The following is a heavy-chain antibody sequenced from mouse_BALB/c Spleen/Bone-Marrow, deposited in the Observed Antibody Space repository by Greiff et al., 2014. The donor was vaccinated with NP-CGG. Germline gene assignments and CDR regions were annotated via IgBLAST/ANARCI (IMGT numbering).Heavy chain of an antibody. J-gene: IGHJ3*01. CDR1: GYAFTNYL. CDR2: SNPGSGGT. Sequence: QVQLQQSGAELVRPGTSVKVSCKASGYAFTNYLIEWIKQRPGQGLEWIGVSNPGSGGTNYNEKFKGKATLTADKSSSTAYMQLSSLTSDDSAVYFCAREKVRGFAYWGQGTLVTVSA. CDR3: AREKVRGFAY. V-gene: IGHV1-54*01. D-gene: IGHD3-2*01.